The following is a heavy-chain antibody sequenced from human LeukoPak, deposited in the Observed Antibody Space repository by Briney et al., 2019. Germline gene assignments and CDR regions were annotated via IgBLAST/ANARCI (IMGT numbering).Heavy chain of an antibody. J-gene: IGHJ4*02. CDR3: ARDWVTDTAAIDY. Sequence: GGSLRLSCAASGFTFSSYAMSWVRQAPGKGLEWVAAIRGRGDKTYHADSVKGRFIISRDNSKNTLFLQMNSLRAEDTAVYYCARDWVTDTAAIDYWGQGTLVSVSS. D-gene: IGHD2-2*01. CDR1: GFTFSSYA. CDR2: IRGRGDKT. V-gene: IGHV3-23*01.